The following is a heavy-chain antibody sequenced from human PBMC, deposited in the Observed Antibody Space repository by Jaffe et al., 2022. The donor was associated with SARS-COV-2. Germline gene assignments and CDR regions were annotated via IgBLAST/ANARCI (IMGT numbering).Heavy chain of an antibody. CDR3: AKARFFDSANFDY. J-gene: IGHJ4*02. D-gene: IGHD3-9*01. Sequence: EVQLVESGGGLVQPGRSLRLSCAASGFTFDDYAMHWVRQAPGKGLEWVSGISWNSGSIGYADSVKGRFTISRDNAKNSLYLQMNSLRAEDTALYYCAKARFFDSANFDYWGQGTLVTVSS. CDR1: GFTFDDYA. CDR2: ISWNSGSI. V-gene: IGHV3-9*01.